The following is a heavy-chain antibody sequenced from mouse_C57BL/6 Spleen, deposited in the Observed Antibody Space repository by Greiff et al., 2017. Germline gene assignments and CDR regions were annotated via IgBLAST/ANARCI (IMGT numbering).Heavy chain of an antibody. CDR2: IYPGSGST. CDR3: ARSPLITTYTFDY. J-gene: IGHJ2*01. CDR1: GYTFTSYW. V-gene: IGHV1-55*01. Sequence: QVQLQQPGAELVKPGASVKMSCKASGYTFTSYWITWVKQRPGQGLEWIGDIYPGSGSTNYNEKFKSKATLTVDTSSSTAYMQLSSLTSEDSAVYYCARSPLITTYTFDYWGQGTTLTVSS. D-gene: IGHD1-1*01.